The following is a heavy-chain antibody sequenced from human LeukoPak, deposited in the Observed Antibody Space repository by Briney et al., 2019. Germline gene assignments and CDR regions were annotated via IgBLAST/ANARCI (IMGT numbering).Heavy chain of an antibody. CDR1: GGSFSGYY. CDR3: ARLRILEYYYVDV. Sequence: PSETLSLTCAVYGGSFSGYYWSWIRQPPGKGLEWIGEINHSGSTNYNPSLKSRVTISVDTSKNQFSLKLSSVTAADTAVYYCARLRILEYYYVDVWGKGTTVTVSS. CDR2: INHSGST. V-gene: IGHV4-34*01. J-gene: IGHJ6*03. D-gene: IGHD2-15*01.